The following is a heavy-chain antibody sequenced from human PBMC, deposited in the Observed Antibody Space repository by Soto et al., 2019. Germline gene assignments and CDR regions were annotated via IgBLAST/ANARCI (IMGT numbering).Heavy chain of an antibody. D-gene: IGHD3-22*01. J-gene: IGHJ4*02. Sequence: LRLSCAASGFTVSSNYMSWVRQAPGKGLEWVSVIYSGGSTYYADSVKGRFTISRDNSKNTLYLQMNSLRAEDTAVYYCAREKYYYDSSGYFDYWGQGTLVTVSS. CDR1: GFTVSSNY. CDR2: IYSGGST. V-gene: IGHV3-53*01. CDR3: AREKYYYDSSGYFDY.